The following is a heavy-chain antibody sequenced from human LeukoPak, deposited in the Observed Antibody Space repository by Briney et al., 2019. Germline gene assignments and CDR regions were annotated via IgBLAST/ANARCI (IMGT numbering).Heavy chain of an antibody. V-gene: IGHV3-11*01. J-gene: IGHJ4*02. CDR3: SRDRMGIAYRGAFYY. Sequence: GGSLRLSCAASGFTFSGYYMSCISSSGSTIYYADPVKGRFTISRDNAKNSLYLQMNRLRAEDTAVYYCSRDRMGIAYRGAFYYWGQGTVVPVS. D-gene: IGHD6-13*01. CDR2: SSSGSTI. CDR1: GFTFSGYY.